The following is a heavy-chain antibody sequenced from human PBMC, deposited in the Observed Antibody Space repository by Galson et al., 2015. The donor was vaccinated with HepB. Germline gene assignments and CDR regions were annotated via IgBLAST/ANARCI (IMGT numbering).Heavy chain of an antibody. V-gene: IGHV1-69*02. J-gene: IGHJ6*02. Sequence: SVKVSCKASGGTFSSYTISWVRQAPGQGLEWMGRIIPILGIANYAQKFQGRVTITADKSTSTAYMELSSLRSEDTAVYYCARGSYYYDSSGYYYDPGYYYYYGMDVWGQGTTVTVSS. CDR1: GGTFSSYT. CDR3: ARGSYYYDSSGYYYDPGYYYYYGMDV. D-gene: IGHD3-22*01. CDR2: IIPILGIA.